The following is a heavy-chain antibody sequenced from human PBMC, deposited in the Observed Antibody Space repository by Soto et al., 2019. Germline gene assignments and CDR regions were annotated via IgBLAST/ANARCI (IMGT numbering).Heavy chain of an antibody. J-gene: IGHJ6*02. V-gene: IGHV4-59*02. Sequence: SETLSLTCTVSGDSVSRYYWNWIRQPPGKGLERIGCIYNSGSTNYNPSLKSRVTISVDTSKNQFSLTLTSVTAADTAVYYCARAPTYSYGSGTPYYFYAMDVWGQGTTVTVSS. CDR3: ARAPTYSYGSGTPYYFYAMDV. CDR2: IYNSGST. CDR1: GDSVSRYY. D-gene: IGHD3-10*01.